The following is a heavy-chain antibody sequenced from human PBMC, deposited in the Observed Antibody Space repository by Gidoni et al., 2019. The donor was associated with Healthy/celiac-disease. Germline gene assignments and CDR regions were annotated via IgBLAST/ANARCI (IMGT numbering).Heavy chain of an antibody. Sequence: EVQLVEPGGGLVKPGGALRLPCAASGFLLSNALMRWYRRAPGKGLEWVGRIKSKTDGGTTDYAAPVKGRFTISRDDSKNTLYLQMNSLKTEDTAVYYCTTRIQLWETYYYDSSGYSYFDYWGQGTLVTVSS. J-gene: IGHJ4*02. CDR3: TTRIQLWETYYYDSSGYSYFDY. V-gene: IGHV3-15*01. CDR2: IKSKTDGGTT. D-gene: IGHD3-22*01. CDR1: GFLLSNAL.